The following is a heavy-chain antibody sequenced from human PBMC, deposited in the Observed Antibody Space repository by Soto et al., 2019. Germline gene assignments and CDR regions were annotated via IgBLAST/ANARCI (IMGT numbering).Heavy chain of an antibody. CDR1: GGSISSSSYY. J-gene: IGHJ4*02. CDR2: IYYSGST. Sequence: SETLSLTCTVSGGSISSSSYYWGWIRQPPGKGLEWIGSIYYSGSTYYNPSLKSRVTISVDTSKNQFSLKLSSVTAADTAVYYCASLGDGDYFDYWGQGTLVTVSS. CDR3: ASLGDGDYFDY. V-gene: IGHV4-39*01. D-gene: IGHD4-17*01.